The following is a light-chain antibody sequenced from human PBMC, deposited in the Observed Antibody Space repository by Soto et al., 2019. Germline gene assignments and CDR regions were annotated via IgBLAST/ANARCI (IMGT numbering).Light chain of an antibody. CDR2: EVT. CDR3: SSYASSSSYV. Sequence: QSALAQPRSVSGSPGQSVTISCTGTSSDIGGYNYVSWYQQHPGKAPKLIIYEVTSRPSGVSYRFSGSKSGNSASLTISGLQAEDEADYYCSSYASSSSYVFGGGTKV. CDR1: SSDIGGYNY. V-gene: IGLV2-14*01. J-gene: IGLJ1*01.